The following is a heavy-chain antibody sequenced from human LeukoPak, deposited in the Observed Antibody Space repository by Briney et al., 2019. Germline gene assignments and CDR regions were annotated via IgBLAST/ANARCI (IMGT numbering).Heavy chain of an antibody. Sequence: AASVKVSCKASGYTFTSYDINWVRQATGQGLEWMGWMNPNRGNTGYAQKFQGRVTVTRDTSTSTVYLELRSLRSEDTAVYYCARLSVLGAFEIWGQGTMVTVSS. V-gene: IGHV1-8*01. CDR3: ARLSVLGAFEI. CDR2: MNPNRGNT. D-gene: IGHD7-27*01. CDR1: GYTFTSYD. J-gene: IGHJ3*02.